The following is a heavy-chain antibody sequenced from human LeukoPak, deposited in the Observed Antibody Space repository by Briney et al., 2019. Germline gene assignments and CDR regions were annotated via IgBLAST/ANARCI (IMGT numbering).Heavy chain of an antibody. V-gene: IGHV4-39*07. Sequence: PSETLSLTCTVSGGSISSNSYYWGWIRQPPGKGLEWIGSIYYSGSTYYNPSLKSRVTISADMSKNQLSLKLSPVTAADTAVYYCAKKGAAEYSSSSTGFDPWGQGTLVTVSS. J-gene: IGHJ5*02. CDR2: IYYSGST. CDR1: GGSISSNSYY. D-gene: IGHD6-6*01. CDR3: AKKGAAEYSSSSTGFDP.